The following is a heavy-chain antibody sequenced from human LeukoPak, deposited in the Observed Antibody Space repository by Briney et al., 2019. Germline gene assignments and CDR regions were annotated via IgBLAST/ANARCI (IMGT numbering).Heavy chain of an antibody. J-gene: IGHJ3*02. CDR3: ARDLVTVTKGFDI. CDR2: ISYIGST. D-gene: IGHD4-17*01. CDR1: GDSICSYY. Sequence: SETLSLTCTVSGDSICSYYWTWLRQPPGKGLGWNGYISYIGSTNYNPSLKSRVTISIDTSQNQFSLKLSSVTAADTAVYYCARDLVTVTKGFDIWGQGTMVSVSS. V-gene: IGHV4-59*01.